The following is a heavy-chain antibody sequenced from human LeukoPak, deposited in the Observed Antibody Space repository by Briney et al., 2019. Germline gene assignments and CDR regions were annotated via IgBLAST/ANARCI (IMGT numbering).Heavy chain of an antibody. CDR2: ISYDGSNK. CDR3: ARGFFLEWVLGDY. Sequence: GSLRLSCAASGFTFSSYAMHWVRQAPGKGLEWVAVISYDGSNKYYADSVKGRFTISRDNSKNTLYLQMSSLRAEDTAVYYCARGFFLEWVLGDYWGQGNLVTASS. J-gene: IGHJ4*02. CDR1: GFTFSSYA. V-gene: IGHV3-30-3*01. D-gene: IGHD3-3*01.